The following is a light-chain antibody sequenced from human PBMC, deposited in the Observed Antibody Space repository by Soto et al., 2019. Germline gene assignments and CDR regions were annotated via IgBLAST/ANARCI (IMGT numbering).Light chain of an antibody. J-gene: IGKJ1*01. V-gene: IGKV3-15*01. CDR2: GAS. CDR1: QSVSSN. Sequence: EIVMTQSPATLSVSPGERATLSCRASQSVSSNVAWYQQIPGQTPRLLIYGASTRATGIPVRFSGSGSGTEFTLTISSLQPDDFATYYCHQYNSYLWTFGQGTKVDNK. CDR3: HQYNSYLWT.